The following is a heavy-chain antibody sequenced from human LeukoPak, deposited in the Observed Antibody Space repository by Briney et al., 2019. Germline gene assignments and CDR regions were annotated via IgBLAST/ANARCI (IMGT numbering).Heavy chain of an antibody. Sequence: GGSLRLSCAASGFTFSSYSMNWVRQAPGKGLEWVSSISSSSSYIYYADSVKGRFTISRDNAKNSLYLQMNGLRAEDTAVYYCARLSSFAFDIWGQGTMVTVSS. CDR3: ARLSSFAFDI. J-gene: IGHJ3*02. D-gene: IGHD3-16*02. CDR2: ISSSSSYI. CDR1: GFTFSSYS. V-gene: IGHV3-21*01.